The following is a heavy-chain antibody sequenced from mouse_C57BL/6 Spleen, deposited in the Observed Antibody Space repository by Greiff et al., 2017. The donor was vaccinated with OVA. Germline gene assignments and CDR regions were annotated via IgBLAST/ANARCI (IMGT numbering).Heavy chain of an antibody. CDR3: ARRDSNYGFDY. CDR2: IHPNSGST. D-gene: IGHD2-5*01. V-gene: IGHV1-64*01. Sequence: QVQLQQPGAELVKPGASVKLSCKASGYTFTSYWMHWVKQRPGQGLEWIGMIHPNSGSTNYNEKFKSKATLTVDKSSSTAYMQLSSLTSEDSAVYYCARRDSNYGFDYWGQGTTLTVSS. J-gene: IGHJ2*01. CDR1: GYTFTSYW.